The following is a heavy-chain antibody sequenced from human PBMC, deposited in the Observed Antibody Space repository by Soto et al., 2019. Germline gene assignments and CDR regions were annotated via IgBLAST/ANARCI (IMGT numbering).Heavy chain of an antibody. J-gene: IGHJ3*02. CDR3: ARSASGDYGGHDAFDI. V-gene: IGHV3-33*01. CDR1: GYSFSSYG. CDR2: IWYDGTIK. Sequence: QVQLVESGGGVVQPGRSLRLSCLASGYSFSSYGLHWVRQAPGKGLEWVAVIWYDGTIKYYVDSVKGRFTISRNNSNNTLSLQMNSLRDEDTAVYYCARSASGDYGGHDAFDIWGQGTMVTVSS. D-gene: IGHD4-17*01.